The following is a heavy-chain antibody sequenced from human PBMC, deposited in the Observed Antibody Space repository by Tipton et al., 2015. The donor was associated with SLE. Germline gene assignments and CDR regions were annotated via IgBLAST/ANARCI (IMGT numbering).Heavy chain of an antibody. J-gene: IGHJ4*02. CDR2: ISWDGGST. D-gene: IGHD5-12*01. Sequence: SLRLSCAASGFTFDDYAMHWVRQAPGKGLEWVSLISWDGGSTYYADSVKGRFTISRDNSKNSLYLQMNSLRAEDTAVYYCARDIEDGYDDYWGQGTLVTVSS. CDR1: GFTFDDYA. CDR3: ARDIEDGYDDY. V-gene: IGHV3-43D*03.